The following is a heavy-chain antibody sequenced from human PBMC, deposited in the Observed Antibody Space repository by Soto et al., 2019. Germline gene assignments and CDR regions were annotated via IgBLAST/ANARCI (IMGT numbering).Heavy chain of an antibody. CDR2: ISYDGSNK. V-gene: IGHV3-30-3*01. CDR1: GFTFSSYA. CDR3: ARDRAEVVTATEVDYYYGMDV. Sequence: QVQLVESGGGVVQPGRSLRLSCAASGFTFSSYAMHWVRQAPGKGLEWVAVISYDGSNKYYADSVKGRFTISRDNSKNKLYLQMNSLRAEDTAVYYCARDRAEVVTATEVDYYYGMDVWGQGTTVTVSS. D-gene: IGHD2-21*02. J-gene: IGHJ6*02.